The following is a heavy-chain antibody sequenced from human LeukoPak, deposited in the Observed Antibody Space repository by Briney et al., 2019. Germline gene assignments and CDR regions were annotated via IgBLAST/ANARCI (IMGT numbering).Heavy chain of an antibody. D-gene: IGHD3-22*01. CDR2: ISYDGSNK. J-gene: IGHJ3*02. CDR1: GFTFSSYA. CDR3: ARDQDSSGYYGPDAFDI. Sequence: GRSLRLSCAASGFTFSSYAMHWVRQAPGKGLEWGAVISYDGSNKYYADSVKGRFTISRDNSKNTLYLQMNSLRAEDTAVYYCARDQDSSGYYGPDAFDIWGQGTMVTVSS. V-gene: IGHV3-30-3*01.